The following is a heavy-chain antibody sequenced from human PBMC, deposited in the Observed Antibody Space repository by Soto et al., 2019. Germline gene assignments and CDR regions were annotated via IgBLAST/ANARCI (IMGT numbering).Heavy chain of an antibody. V-gene: IGHV1-46*03. D-gene: IGHD4-17*01. CDR1: GYTFTSYY. CDR3: ARDQTTVTTYDY. Sequence: ASVKVSCKASGYTFTSYYMHWVRQAPGQGLEWMGIINPSGGSTSYAQKYQGRVNMNRDTSTSTVYMELSSLRSEDTAVYYCARDQTTVTTYDYWGQGTLVTVSS. CDR2: INPSGGST. J-gene: IGHJ4*02.